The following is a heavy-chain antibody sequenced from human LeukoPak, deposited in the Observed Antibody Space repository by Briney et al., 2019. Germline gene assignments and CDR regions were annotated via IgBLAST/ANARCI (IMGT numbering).Heavy chain of an antibody. D-gene: IGHD1-26*01. J-gene: IGHJ4*02. V-gene: IGHV3-33*01. Sequence: PGGSLRLSCAASGFTLSSHGMHWVRQAPGKGREWGAGMWYDGSKEDYADSVKGRFTISRDMSKNTLNLQMNSLRVEDTAMFYCARDLSFGSLDFRGQGTLVTVSS. CDR2: MWYDGSKE. CDR1: GFTLSSHG. CDR3: ARDLSFGSLDF.